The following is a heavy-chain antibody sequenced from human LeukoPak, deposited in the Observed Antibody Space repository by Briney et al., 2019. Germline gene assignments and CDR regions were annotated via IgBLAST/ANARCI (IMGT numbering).Heavy chain of an antibody. Sequence: PGGSLRLSCAASGFTFSSYWMHWVRHAPGKGLVWVSRINSDGSSTSYADSVKGRFTISRDNSKNTLYLQMNSLRAEDTAVYSCARDFVSEWLQFWLVYWGQGTLLTVSS. CDR3: ARDFVSEWLQFWLVY. V-gene: IGHV3-74*01. J-gene: IGHJ4*02. D-gene: IGHD5-24*01. CDR2: INSDGSST. CDR1: GFTFSSYW.